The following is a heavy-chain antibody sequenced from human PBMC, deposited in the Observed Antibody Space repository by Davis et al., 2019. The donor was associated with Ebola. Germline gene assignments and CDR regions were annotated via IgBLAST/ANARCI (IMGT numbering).Heavy chain of an antibody. CDR1: GFTFSSYA. CDR2: ISGSGGST. Sequence: GESLKISCAASGFTFSSYAMIWVRQAPGKGLEWVSAISGSGGSTYYADSVKGRFTISRDNSKNTLYLQMNSLRAEDTAVYYCAKDTLESVIVLVPAAMFDYWGQGTLVTVSS. V-gene: IGHV3-23*01. D-gene: IGHD2-2*01. J-gene: IGHJ4*02. CDR3: AKDTLESVIVLVPAAMFDY.